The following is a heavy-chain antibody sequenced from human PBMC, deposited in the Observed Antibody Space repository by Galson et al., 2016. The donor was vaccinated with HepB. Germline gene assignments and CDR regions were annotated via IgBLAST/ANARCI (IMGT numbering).Heavy chain of an antibody. CDR1: GFTFSDCY. J-gene: IGHJ3*02. V-gene: IGHV3-11*01. D-gene: IGHD3-22*01. CDR3: ARNKAVVVIASNAFDI. Sequence: SLRLSCAVSGFTFSDCYMSWIRQAPGKGLEWISDISSSGSTIYYADSVKGRFTIARDNAKNSLYLQMSSLRAEDTAVYYCARNKAVVVIASNAFDIWGQGTMDTVSS. CDR2: ISSSGSTI.